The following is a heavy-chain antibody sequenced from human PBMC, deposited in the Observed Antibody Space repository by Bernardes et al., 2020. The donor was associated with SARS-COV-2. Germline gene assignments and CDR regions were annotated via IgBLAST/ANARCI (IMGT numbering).Heavy chain of an antibody. V-gene: IGHV4-34*01. D-gene: IGHD3-3*01. Sequence: SETLSRTCAVYGGSFSSHYWAWIRQPPGRGLEWVGEINHSGSSTYNPSLKSRVTLSVDTSKMQFSLKLTSVNAADMAVYYCARGASFGFLSAYSFGRGGPFDPWGQGVLVTVAS. CDR3: ARGASFGFLSAYSFGRGGPFDP. CDR2: INHSGSS. CDR1: GGSFSSHY. J-gene: IGHJ5*02.